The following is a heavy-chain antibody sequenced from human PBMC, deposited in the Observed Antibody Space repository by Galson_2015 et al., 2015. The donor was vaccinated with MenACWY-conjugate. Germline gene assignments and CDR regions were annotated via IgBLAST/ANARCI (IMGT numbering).Heavy chain of an antibody. D-gene: IGHD3-10*01. CDR1: GFTFRNSW. CDR3: ARDGTSLIQGVPLDF. CDR2: ITPDGTST. Sequence: SLRLSCAASGFTFRNSWMHWVRQVPGKGLVWVARITPDGTSTTYADSVKGRFTISRDNAMNSLYLQMNSLRGEDTAVYYCARDGTSLIQGVPLDFWGQGTLVTVSS. V-gene: IGHV3-74*03. J-gene: IGHJ4*02.